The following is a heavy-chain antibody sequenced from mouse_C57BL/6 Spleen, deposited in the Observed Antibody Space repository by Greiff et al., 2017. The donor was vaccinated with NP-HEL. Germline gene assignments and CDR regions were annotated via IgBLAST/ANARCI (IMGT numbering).Heavy chain of an antibody. J-gene: IGHJ2*01. CDR3: ARCPRAEGFDY. Sequence: QVQLQQPGAELVKPGASVKMSCKASGYTFTSYWITWVKQRPGQGLEWIGDIYPGSGSTNYNEKFKRKATLTVDTSSSTAYMQLSSLTSEDSSVYYCARCPRAEGFDYWGQGTTLTVSS. CDR2: IYPGSGST. CDR1: GYTFTSYW. V-gene: IGHV1-55*01.